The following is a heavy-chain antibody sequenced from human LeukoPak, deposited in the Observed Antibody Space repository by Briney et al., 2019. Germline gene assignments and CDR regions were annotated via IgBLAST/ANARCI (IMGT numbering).Heavy chain of an antibody. CDR2: IKSDGSST. CDR3: ARVGRSYYDFWSGISPGGPGDYYGMDV. CDR1: GFTFSNYW. V-gene: IGHV3-74*01. Sequence: HPGGSLRLSCAASGFTFSNYWMHWVRQAPGRGLVWVSHIKSDGSSTNYADSVKGRFTISRDNAKNTLYLQMNSLRAEDTAVYYCARVGRSYYDFWSGISPGGPGDYYGMDVWGQGTTVTVSS. J-gene: IGHJ6*02. D-gene: IGHD3-3*01.